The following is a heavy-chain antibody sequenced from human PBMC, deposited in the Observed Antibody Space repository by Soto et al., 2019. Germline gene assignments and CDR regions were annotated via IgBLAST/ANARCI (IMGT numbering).Heavy chain of an antibody. CDR1: GYTFTSYG. J-gene: IGHJ4*02. D-gene: IGHD6-19*01. Sequence: ASVKVSCTASGYTFTSYGISWVRQAPGQGLEWMGWISAYNGNTNYAQKLQGRVTMTTDTSTSTAYMELRSLRSDDTATYYCTPLALKYNSDWYPLSDWGQGTRVTVSS. V-gene: IGHV1-18*01. CDR2: ISAYNGNT. CDR3: TPLALKYNSDWYPLSD.